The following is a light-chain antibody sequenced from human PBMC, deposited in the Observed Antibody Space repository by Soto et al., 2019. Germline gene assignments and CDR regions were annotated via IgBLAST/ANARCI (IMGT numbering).Light chain of an antibody. V-gene: IGKV3-11*01. J-gene: IGKJ4*01. CDR3: QQRSNWPPVT. CDR1: QSVSRH. CDR2: DAS. Sequence: EVVLTQSPATLSLSPGERATLSCRASQSVSRHLAWYQQKPGQAPRLLILDASDRATGIPARFSGSGSGTNFTLTISSLEPEDFAVYYCQQRSNWPPVTFGGETKVEIK.